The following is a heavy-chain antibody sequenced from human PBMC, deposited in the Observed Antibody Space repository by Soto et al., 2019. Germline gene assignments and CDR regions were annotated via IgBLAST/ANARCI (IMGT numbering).Heavy chain of an antibody. CDR3: ARVLGGSYYYFDY. V-gene: IGHV3-21*01. Sequence: EVQLVESGGGLVKPGGSLRLSCAASGFTFSSYSMNWVRQAPGKGLEWVSSISSSSSYIYYADSVKGLLTISRDNAKNSLYLQMNSLRAEDTAVYYCARVLGGSYYYFDYWGQGTLVTVSS. J-gene: IGHJ4*02. CDR2: ISSSSSYI. CDR1: GFTFSSYS. D-gene: IGHD1-26*01.